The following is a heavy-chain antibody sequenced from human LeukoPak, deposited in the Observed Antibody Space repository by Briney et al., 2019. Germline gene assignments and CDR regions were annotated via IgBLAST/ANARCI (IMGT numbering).Heavy chain of an antibody. CDR1: GYSISSSYY. CDR2: IYYSGST. J-gene: IGHJ4*02. D-gene: IGHD1-26*01. Sequence: SETLSLTCTVSGYSISSSYYWSWIRQPPGKGLGWIGYIYYSGSTNYNPSLKSRVTISVDTSKNQFSLKLSSVTAADTAVYYCARVAHSGSYYFDYWGQGTLVTVSS. CDR3: ARVAHSGSYYFDY. V-gene: IGHV4-61*01.